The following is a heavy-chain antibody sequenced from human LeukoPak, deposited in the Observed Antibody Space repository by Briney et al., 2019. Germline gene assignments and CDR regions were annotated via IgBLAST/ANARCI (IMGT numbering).Heavy chain of an antibody. D-gene: IGHD3-22*01. CDR2: FDPEDGET. V-gene: IGHV1-24*01. J-gene: IGHJ3*02. CDR3: ATEGLYYYDSSGYTHDAFDI. Sequence: GASVKVSCKVSGYTLTELSMHWVRQAPGKGLEWMGGFDPEDGETIYAQKFQGRVTMTEDTSTDTAYMELSSLRSEDTAVYYCATEGLYYYDSSGYTHDAFDIWGQGTMVTVSS. CDR1: GYTLTELS.